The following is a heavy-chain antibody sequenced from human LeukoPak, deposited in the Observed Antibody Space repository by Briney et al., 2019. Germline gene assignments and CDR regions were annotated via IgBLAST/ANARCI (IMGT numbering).Heavy chain of an antibody. J-gene: IGHJ4*02. D-gene: IGHD3-22*01. CDR3: AKQADYYDSSGRDDYFDY. Sequence: PGGSLRLSCAASGFTFSSYGMHWVSQAPGKGLEWVAVISYVGSNKYYADSVKGRFTISRDNSKNTLYLQMNSLRAEDTAVYYCAKQADYYDSSGRDDYFDYRGQGTLVTVSS. CDR1: GFTFSSYG. V-gene: IGHV3-30*18. CDR2: ISYVGSNK.